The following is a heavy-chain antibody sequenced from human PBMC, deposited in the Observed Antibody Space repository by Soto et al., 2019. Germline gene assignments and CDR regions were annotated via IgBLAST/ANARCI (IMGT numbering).Heavy chain of an antibody. CDR3: ARDESSGGSWGHLDY. CDR2: IIPVFHRP. V-gene: IGHV1-69*01. J-gene: IGHJ4*02. CDR1: GGTFSGNA. Sequence: QMQLGQSGTEVKKPGSSVRVSCKASGGTFSGNAITWVRQAPGQGLEWMGGIIPVFHRPKYAQKFQDRLTITADASTTTAYMELSSLRPEDTALYYCARDESSGGSWGHLDYWGQGTLVAVSS. D-gene: IGHD3-22*01.